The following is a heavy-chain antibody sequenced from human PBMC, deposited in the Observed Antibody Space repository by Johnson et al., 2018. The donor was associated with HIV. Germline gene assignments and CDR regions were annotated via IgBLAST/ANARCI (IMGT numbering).Heavy chain of an antibody. CDR3: AKDGAAGGTVGADAFDI. Sequence: VQLVESGGGVVQPGRSLRLSCAASGFTFSSFAIHWVRQAPGKGLEWVAVISYDGSNKYYADSVKGRFTISRDNPKNTLYLQMNSLRAEDTAVYYDAKDGAAGGTVGADAFDIWGQGTMVTVSA. J-gene: IGHJ3*02. CDR1: GFTFSSFA. V-gene: IGHV3-30-3*01. CDR2: ISYDGSNK. D-gene: IGHD6-13*01.